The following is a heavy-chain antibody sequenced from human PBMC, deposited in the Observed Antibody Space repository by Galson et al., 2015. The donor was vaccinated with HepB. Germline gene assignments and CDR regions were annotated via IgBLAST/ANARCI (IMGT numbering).Heavy chain of an antibody. CDR1: GYTFTSYA. D-gene: IGHD5-24*01. J-gene: IGHJ6*02. Sequence: SVKVSCKASGYTFTSYAMHWVRQAPGQRLEWMGWINAGNGNTKYSQKFQGRVTITRDTSASTAYMELSSLRSEDTAVYYCARDLRDDMSRDGYNPNDGMDVWGQGTTVTVSS. V-gene: IGHV1-3*01. CDR2: INAGNGNT. CDR3: ARDLRDDMSRDGYNPNDGMDV.